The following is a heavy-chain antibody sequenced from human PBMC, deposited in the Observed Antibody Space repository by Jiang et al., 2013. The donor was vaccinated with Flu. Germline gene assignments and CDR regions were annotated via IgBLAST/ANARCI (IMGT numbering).Heavy chain of an antibody. CDR1: GGSISSYY. CDR2: IYYSGPT. Sequence: GLVKPSETLSLTCTVSGGSISSYYWSWIRQPPGKGLEWIGYIYYSGPTNYNPSLKSRVTISVDTSKNQFSLKLSSVTAADTAVYYCARHFDSGSYDYFDYWGQGTLVTVSS. D-gene: IGHD1-26*01. J-gene: IGHJ4*02. CDR3: ARHFDSGSYDYFDY. V-gene: IGHV4-59*08.